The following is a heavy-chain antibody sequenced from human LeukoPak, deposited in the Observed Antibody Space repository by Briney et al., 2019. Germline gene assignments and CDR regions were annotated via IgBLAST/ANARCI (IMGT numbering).Heavy chain of an antibody. CDR1: GGSFSGYY. CDR2: INHSGST. J-gene: IGHJ4*02. V-gene: IGHV4-34*01. D-gene: IGHD6-19*01. Sequence: SETLSLTCAVYGGSFSGYYWSWIRQPPGKGLEWIGEINHSGSTNYNPSLKSRVTISVDTSKNQFSLKLTSVTAADTAVYYCARTGPRQLIDYWGQGTLVTVSS. CDR3: ARTGPRQLIDY.